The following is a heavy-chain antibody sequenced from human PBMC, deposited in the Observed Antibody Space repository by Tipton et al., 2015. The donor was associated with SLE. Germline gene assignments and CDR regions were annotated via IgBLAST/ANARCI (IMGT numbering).Heavy chain of an antibody. D-gene: IGHD2-2*02. CDR3: ARDRFSHYCSSISCYTEGAFDI. Sequence: SLRLSCAVSGFTFSDYYMSWIRQAPGKGLEWVSYISSSGSTIYYADSVKGRFTISRDNAKNSLYLQMNSLRAEDTAVYYCARDRFSHYCSSISCYTEGAFDIWGQGTMVTVSS. CDR2: ISSSGSTI. V-gene: IGHV3-11*04. J-gene: IGHJ3*02. CDR1: GFTFSDYY.